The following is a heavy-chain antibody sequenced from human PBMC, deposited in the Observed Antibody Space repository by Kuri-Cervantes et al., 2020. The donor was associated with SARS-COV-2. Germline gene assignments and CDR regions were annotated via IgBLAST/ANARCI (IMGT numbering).Heavy chain of an antibody. CDR1: GFTFSSYG. V-gene: IGHV3-33*06. D-gene: IGHD1-26*01. CDR3: AKSPVDSGTYLSPAFDF. Sequence: GESLKISCAASGFTFSSYGMHWVRQAPGKGLEWVAVIWYDGSNKYHADSVKGRFTISRDNSKNTLYLQMNSLRADDTAVYYCAKSPVDSGTYLSPAFDFWGQGTMVTVSS. CDR2: IWYDGSNK. J-gene: IGHJ3*01.